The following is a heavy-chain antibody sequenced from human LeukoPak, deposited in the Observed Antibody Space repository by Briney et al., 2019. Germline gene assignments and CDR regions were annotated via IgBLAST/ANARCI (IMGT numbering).Heavy chain of an antibody. CDR1: GYTFTGYY. D-gene: IGHD6-13*01. CDR3: ARDLAAAGYYYYGMDV. Sequence: ASVKVSCKASGYTFTGYYMHWVRQAPGQGLEWMGWINPNSGGTNYAQKFQGRVTMTSDTSISTAYMELSRLRSDDTAVYYCARDLAAAGYYYYGMDVWGQGTTVTVSS. V-gene: IGHV1-2*02. CDR2: INPNSGGT. J-gene: IGHJ6*02.